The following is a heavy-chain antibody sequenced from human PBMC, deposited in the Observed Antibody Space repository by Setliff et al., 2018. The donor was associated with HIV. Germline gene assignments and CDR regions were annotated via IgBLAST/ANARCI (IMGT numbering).Heavy chain of an antibody. CDR3: ASWGAGSNSGFDY. J-gene: IGHJ4*02. Sequence: SETLSLTCTVSGGSISSYYWSWIRQPPGKGLEWIGYIYYSGSTNYNPSLKSRVNISVDTSKNQFSLKLRSVNAADTAVYYCASWGAGSNSGFDYWGRGTLVTVSS. V-gene: IGHV4-59*12. CDR1: GGSISSYY. CDR2: IYYSGST. D-gene: IGHD3-16*01.